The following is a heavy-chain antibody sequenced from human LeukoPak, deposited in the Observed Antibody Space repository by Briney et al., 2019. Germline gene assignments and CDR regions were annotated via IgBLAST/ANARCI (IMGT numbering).Heavy chain of an antibody. CDR2: ISAYNGNT. CDR1: GYTFTSHG. V-gene: IGHV1-18*01. J-gene: IGHJ4*02. CDR3: ARGNCGGDCYSFDY. D-gene: IGHD2-21*02. Sequence: ASVKVSCKASGYTFTSHGIIWVRQAPGQGLEWMAWISAYNGNTNYAQKLQGRVTVTTETSTSTAYMELRSLRSDDTAVYYCARGNCGGDCYSFDYWGQGTLLTVSS.